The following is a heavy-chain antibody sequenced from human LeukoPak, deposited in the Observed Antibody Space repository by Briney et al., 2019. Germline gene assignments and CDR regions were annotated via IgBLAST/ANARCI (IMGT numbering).Heavy chain of an antibody. Sequence: SGTLSLTCAVSGGSLSSTNWWSWVRQPPGKGLEWIGEIYHSGSTNYNPSLKSRVTISVDKSKNQFSLKLSSVTAADTAVYYCARVVAVAGTFPDSWGQGTLVTVSS. CDR3: ARVVAVAGTFPDS. CDR2: IYHSGST. V-gene: IGHV4-4*02. CDR1: GGSLSSTNW. J-gene: IGHJ5*01. D-gene: IGHD6-19*01.